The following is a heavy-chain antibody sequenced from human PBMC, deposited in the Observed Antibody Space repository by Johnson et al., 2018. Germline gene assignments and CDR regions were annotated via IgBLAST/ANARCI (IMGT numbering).Heavy chain of an antibody. CDR1: GGTFSKSS. J-gene: IGHJ5*02. CDR3: ARDVFNTSSYGGWLDP. V-gene: IGHV1-69*12. Sequence: QVQLVQSGAEVKKPGSSVKVSCKASGGTFSKSSITWVRQAPGHGLEWMGGVTPIFGTSNYARKFQGRVTITADESTTTAYLELSSLGYEDTAIYYCARDVFNTSSYGGWLDPWGQGTLVTVSS. D-gene: IGHD2-2*01. CDR2: VTPIFGTS.